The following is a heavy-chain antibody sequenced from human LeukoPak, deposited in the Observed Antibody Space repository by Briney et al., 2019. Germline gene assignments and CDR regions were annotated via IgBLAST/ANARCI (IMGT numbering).Heavy chain of an antibody. D-gene: IGHD6-19*01. CDR1: GGSISSSSYY. Sequence: PSETLSLTCTVSGGSISSSSYYWGWIRQPPGKGLEWIGSIYYSGSTYYNPSLKSRVTISVDTSKNQFSLKLSSVTAADTAVYYCARLKTVGLAGRPEQIDYWGQGTLVTVSS. V-gene: IGHV4-39*07. J-gene: IGHJ4*02. CDR2: IYYSGST. CDR3: ARLKTVGLAGRPEQIDY.